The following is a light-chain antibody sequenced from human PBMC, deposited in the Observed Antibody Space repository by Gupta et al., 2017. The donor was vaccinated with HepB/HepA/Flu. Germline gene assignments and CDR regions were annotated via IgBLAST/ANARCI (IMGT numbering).Light chain of an antibody. J-gene: IGKJ2*04. CDR1: QSISSY. CDR3: QQSDSTPCS. V-gene: IGKV1-39*01. Sequence: DIQMTQSPSPLSASVGDRVTITCRASQSISSYLNWYQQKPGKAPKLLIYAASSLQSGVPSRFSGSGSGTDFTLTISSLQPEDFATYYCQQSDSTPCSFGQGTKLEIK. CDR2: AAS.